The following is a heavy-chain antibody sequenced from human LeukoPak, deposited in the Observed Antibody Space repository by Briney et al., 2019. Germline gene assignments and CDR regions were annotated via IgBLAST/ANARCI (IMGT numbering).Heavy chain of an antibody. V-gene: IGHV3-11*01. J-gene: IGHJ2*01. Sequence: GGSLRLSCAASGFAFSDYYMSWIRQAPGKGLEWVSYISSSGSTIYYADSVKGRFTISRDNAKNSLYLQMNSLRAEDTAVYYCARGHGSSSWSYWYFDLWGRGTLVTVSS. CDR3: ARGHGSSSWSYWYFDL. CDR1: GFAFSDYY. CDR2: ISSSGSTI. D-gene: IGHD6-13*01.